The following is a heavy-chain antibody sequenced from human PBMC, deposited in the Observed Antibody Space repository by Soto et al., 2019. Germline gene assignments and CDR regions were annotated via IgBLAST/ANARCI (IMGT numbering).Heavy chain of an antibody. D-gene: IGHD4-17*01. V-gene: IGHV4-39*01. Sequence: PSETLSLTCTFSGCSISSSSYYWDWIRQPPGKGLEWIGSIYYSGSTYYNPSLKSRVTISVDTSKNQFSLKLSSVTAADTAVYYCARRYGDYNYWGQGTLVTVSS. CDR2: IYYSGST. J-gene: IGHJ4*02. CDR1: GCSISSSSYY. CDR3: ARRYGDYNY.